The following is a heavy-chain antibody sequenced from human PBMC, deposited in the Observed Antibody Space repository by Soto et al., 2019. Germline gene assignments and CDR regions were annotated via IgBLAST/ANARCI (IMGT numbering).Heavy chain of an antibody. CDR1: GFTFSSYW. Sequence: EVQLVESGGGLVQPGGSLRLSCAASGFTFSSYWMHWVRQVPGKGLVWVSRSNKDETNTEYADSVKGRFTVSRDNAKNTLYLQMSSLRAEDTAIYYCAREYYGILAGYHNDFWGQGTLVTVSS. V-gene: IGHV3-74*03. D-gene: IGHD3-9*01. J-gene: IGHJ4*02. CDR3: AREYYGILAGYHNDF. CDR2: SNKDETNT.